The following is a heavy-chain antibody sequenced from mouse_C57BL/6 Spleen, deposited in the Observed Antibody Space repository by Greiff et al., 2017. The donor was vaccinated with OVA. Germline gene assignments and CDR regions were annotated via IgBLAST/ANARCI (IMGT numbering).Heavy chain of an antibody. Sequence: EVQGVESGGGLVQPGGSMKLSCAASGFTFSDAWMDWVRQSPEKGLEWVAEIRNKANNHATYYAESVKGRFTISRDDSKSSVYLQMNSLRAEDTGIYYCTRIYYDYDAWYFDVWGTGTTVTVSS. J-gene: IGHJ1*03. CDR3: TRIYYDYDAWYFDV. V-gene: IGHV6-6*01. D-gene: IGHD2-4*01. CDR1: GFTFSDAW. CDR2: IRNKANNHAT.